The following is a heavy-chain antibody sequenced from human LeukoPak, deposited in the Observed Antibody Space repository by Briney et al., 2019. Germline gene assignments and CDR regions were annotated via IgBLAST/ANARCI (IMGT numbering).Heavy chain of an antibody. J-gene: IGHJ4*02. CDR2: IYYSGST. CDR3: ARAYDYVWGSFDNPLDY. D-gene: IGHD3-16*01. Sequence: SETLSLTCTVSGGSISTDSYYWGWIRQPPGKGLEWIGSIYYSGSTHYNPSLKSRVTLSLDTSKNQFSLKLSSVTAADTAVYYCARAYDYVWGSFDNPLDYWGQGTLVTVSS. CDR1: GGSISTDSYY. V-gene: IGHV4-39*07.